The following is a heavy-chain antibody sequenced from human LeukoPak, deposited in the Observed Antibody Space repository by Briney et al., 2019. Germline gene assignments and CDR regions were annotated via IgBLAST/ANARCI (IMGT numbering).Heavy chain of an antibody. CDR1: GGSISSYY. Sequence: SETLSLTCTVSGGSISSYYWSWIRQPPGKGLEWIGEINHSGSTNYNPSLKSRVTISVDTSKNQFSLKLSSVTAADTAVYYCARGNRRYSSGWPLDYWGQGTLVTVSS. CDR3: ARGNRRYSSGWPLDY. V-gene: IGHV4-34*01. CDR2: INHSGST. D-gene: IGHD6-19*01. J-gene: IGHJ4*02.